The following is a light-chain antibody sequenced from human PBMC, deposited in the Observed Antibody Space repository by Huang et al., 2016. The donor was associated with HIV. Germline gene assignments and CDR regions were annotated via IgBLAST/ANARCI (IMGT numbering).Light chain of an antibody. CDR1: QGIDNY. CDR3: QKYNSAPIT. CDR2: AAS. V-gene: IGKV1-27*01. Sequence: DIQMTQSPSSLSASVGDRVTITCRASQGIDNYLAWYQQKAGKVPKLLIYAASALQSGAPFRFTGSGSGTNFTLTISNLQAEDVATYYCQKYNSAPITFGQGTRLEIK. J-gene: IGKJ5*01.